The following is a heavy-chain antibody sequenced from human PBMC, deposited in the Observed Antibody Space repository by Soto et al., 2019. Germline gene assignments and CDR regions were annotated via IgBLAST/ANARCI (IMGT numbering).Heavy chain of an antibody. Sequence: SETLCLPWTVSGGSISSGGYYWSWIRQHPGKGLEWIGYIYYSGSTYYNPSLKSRVTISVDTSKNQFSLKLSSVTAADTAVYYCARPYPNGHDAFDIWGQGTMVTVSS. CDR1: GGSISSGGYY. CDR3: ARPYPNGHDAFDI. CDR2: IYYSGST. J-gene: IGHJ3*02. V-gene: IGHV4-31*02. D-gene: IGHD7-27*01.